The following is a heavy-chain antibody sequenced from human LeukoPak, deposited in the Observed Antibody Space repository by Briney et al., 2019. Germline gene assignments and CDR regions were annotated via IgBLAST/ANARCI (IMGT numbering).Heavy chain of an antibody. D-gene: IGHD4-23*01. CDR2: IYYSGST. Sequence: SETLSLTCTVSGGSISSYYWGWIRQPPGKGLEWIGSIYYSGSTYYNPSLKSRVTISVDTSKNQFSLKLSSVTAADTAVYYCARHYDYGGNSDWGYWGQGTLVTVSS. CDR3: ARHYDYGGNSDWGY. CDR1: GGSISSYY. J-gene: IGHJ4*02. V-gene: IGHV4-39*01.